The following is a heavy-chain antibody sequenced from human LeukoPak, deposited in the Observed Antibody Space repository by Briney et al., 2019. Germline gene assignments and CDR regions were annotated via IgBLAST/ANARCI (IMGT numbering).Heavy chain of an antibody. CDR3: ARDLYDILTGYYYYMDV. D-gene: IGHD3-9*01. V-gene: IGHV4-61*02. Sequence: SETLSLTCTVSGGSISSGSYYWSWIRQPAGRGLECIGRIYTSGSTNYNPSLKSRVTISVDTSKNQFSLKLSSVTAADTAVYYCARDLYDILTGYYYYMDVWGKGTTVTVSS. CDR1: GGSISSGSYY. J-gene: IGHJ6*03. CDR2: IYTSGST.